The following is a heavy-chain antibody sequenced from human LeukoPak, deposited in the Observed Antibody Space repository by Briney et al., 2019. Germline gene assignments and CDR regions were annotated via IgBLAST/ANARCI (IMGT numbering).Heavy chain of an antibody. Sequence: PGRSLRLSCAASGFTFGDYAMHWVRQAPGKGLEWVSGISWNSGSIGYADSVKGRFTISRDNAKNSLYLQMNSLRAEDTALYYCARASSGRYYGSGSYWGPFDYWGQGTLVTVSS. CDR1: GFTFGDYA. V-gene: IGHV3-9*01. CDR3: ARASSGRYYGSGSYWGPFDY. CDR2: ISWNSGSI. J-gene: IGHJ4*02. D-gene: IGHD3-10*01.